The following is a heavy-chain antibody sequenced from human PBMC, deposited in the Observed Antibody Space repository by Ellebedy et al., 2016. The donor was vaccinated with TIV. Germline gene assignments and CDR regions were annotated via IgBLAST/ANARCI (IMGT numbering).Heavy chain of an antibody. D-gene: IGHD3-16*01. CDR1: GDSISNYY. CDR3: AREVKGWGFPLDY. J-gene: IGHJ4*02. Sequence: SETLSLTCAVSGDSISNYYWSWIRQSPGKGLEWIGSFYNSGSTNYNPSLKGRVTVSVDTSKNQFSLKLSSVTAADTAVYYCAREVKGWGFPLDYWGQGTLVTVSS. CDR2: FYNSGST. V-gene: IGHV4-4*08.